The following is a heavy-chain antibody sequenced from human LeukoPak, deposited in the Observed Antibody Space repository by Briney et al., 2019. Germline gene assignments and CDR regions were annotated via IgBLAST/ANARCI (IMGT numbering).Heavy chain of an antibody. J-gene: IGHJ6*02. D-gene: IGHD6-13*01. Sequence: PGGSLRLSRAASGFTFSSYSMNWVRQAPGKGLEWVSSISSSSSYIYYADSVKGRFTISGDNAKNSLYLQMNSLRAEDTAVYYCARALGQPSGYSSSWYYYYYGMDVWGQGTTVTVSS. CDR1: GFTFSSYS. CDR3: ARALGQPSGYSSSWYYYYYGMDV. V-gene: IGHV3-21*01. CDR2: ISSSSSYI.